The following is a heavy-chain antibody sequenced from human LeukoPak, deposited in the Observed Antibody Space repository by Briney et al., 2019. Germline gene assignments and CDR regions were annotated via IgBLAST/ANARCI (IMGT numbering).Heavy chain of an antibody. CDR2: ISSSSSYI. Sequence: GGSLRLSCAASGFTFSSYSMNWVRQAPGKGLEWVSSISSSSSYIYYADSVKGRFTISRDNAKNSLYLQMNSLRAEDAAVYYCARTGIAVAGFDYWGQGTLVTVSS. V-gene: IGHV3-21*01. D-gene: IGHD6-19*01. CDR1: GFTFSSYS. CDR3: ARTGIAVAGFDY. J-gene: IGHJ4*02.